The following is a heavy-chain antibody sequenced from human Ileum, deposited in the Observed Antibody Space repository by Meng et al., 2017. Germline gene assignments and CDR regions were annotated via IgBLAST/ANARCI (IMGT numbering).Heavy chain of an antibody. CDR2: IFHGGTT. J-gene: IGHJ4*02. D-gene: IGHD5-12*01. CDR1: GDSISSGNW. Sequence: VQLADAGPRLAKPSGTLSLTCLFSGDSISSGNWWNWVRQSPGKGLEWIGEIFHGGTTNYNPSLKNRVTLLMDKSKNQFSLQLTSVTAADTAVFYCARGIGDIRVGFDYWGQGILVTVSS. V-gene: IGHV4-4*02. CDR3: ARGIGDIRVGFDY.